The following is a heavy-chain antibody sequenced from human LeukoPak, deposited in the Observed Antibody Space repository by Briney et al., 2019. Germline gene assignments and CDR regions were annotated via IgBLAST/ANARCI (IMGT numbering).Heavy chain of an antibody. D-gene: IGHD1-26*01. CDR1: GYSISSGSY. CDR2: IYHSGST. J-gene: IGHJ3*02. CDR3: ASPIVGDAFDI. Sequence: SETLSLTCAVSGYSISSGSYWGWIRQPPGKGLEWIGSIYHSGSTYYNSSLKSRVTISVDTSKNQFSLKLSSVTAADTAVYYCASPIVGDAFDIWGQGTMVTVSS. V-gene: IGHV4-38-2*01.